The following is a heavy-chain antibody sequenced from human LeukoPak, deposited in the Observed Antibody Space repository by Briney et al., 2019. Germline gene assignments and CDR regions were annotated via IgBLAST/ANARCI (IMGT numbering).Heavy chain of an antibody. D-gene: IGHD3-22*01. Sequence: SETLSLTCTVSRGSISRYYWSWIRQPAGKGLEWIGRISIGGRTNYNPSLQSRVTMSSDTSKNQFFLKLRSVIAADTAVYYCARGYSDISRYYYFDTWGQGSLVTVSS. V-gene: IGHV4-4*07. CDR3: ARGYSDISRYYYFDT. CDR2: ISIGGRT. CDR1: RGSISRYY. J-gene: IGHJ4*02.